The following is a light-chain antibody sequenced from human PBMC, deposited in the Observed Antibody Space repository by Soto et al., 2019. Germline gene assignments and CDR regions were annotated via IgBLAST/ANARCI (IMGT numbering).Light chain of an antibody. J-gene: IGKJ2*01. V-gene: IGKV1-39*01. Sequence: IHMTQSPSSLSASVGDRVTITCRASQRITTYLKWYQQKPGKAPKLLISTAATLQGGVPSRFSGSGSGTYFTLSITTLHPEDFATYFCQQSYNTPYTFGQGTKVEIK. CDR1: QRITTY. CDR2: TAA. CDR3: QQSYNTPYT.